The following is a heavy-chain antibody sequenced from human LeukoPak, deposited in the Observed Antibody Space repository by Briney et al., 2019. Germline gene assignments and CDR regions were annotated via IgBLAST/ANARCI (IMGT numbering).Heavy chain of an antibody. V-gene: IGHV1-18*01. CDR1: GYTFTSYG. CDR2: ISAYNGNT. CDR3: ARDLGYCSSTSCPKVDAFDI. Sequence: ASVKVSCKASGYTFTSYGISWVRQAPGQGLEWMGWISAYNGNTNYAQKLQGRVTMTTDTSTSTAYMELRSLRSDDTAVHYFARDLGYCSSTSCPKVDAFDIWGQGTMVTVSS. D-gene: IGHD2-2*01. J-gene: IGHJ3*02.